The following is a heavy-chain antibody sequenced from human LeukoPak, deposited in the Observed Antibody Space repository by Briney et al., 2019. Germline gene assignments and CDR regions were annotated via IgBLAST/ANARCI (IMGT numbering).Heavy chain of an antibody. Sequence: PGGSLRLSCAASGFTFSSYAISWVRQAPGQGLEWMGGIIPIFGTANYAQKFQGRVTITADESTSTAYMELSSLRSEDTAVYYCAATLLHIVVVSFDYWGQGTLVTVSS. CDR3: AATLLHIVVVSFDY. D-gene: IGHD2-21*01. V-gene: IGHV1-69*01. J-gene: IGHJ4*02. CDR2: IIPIFGTA. CDR1: GFTFSSYA.